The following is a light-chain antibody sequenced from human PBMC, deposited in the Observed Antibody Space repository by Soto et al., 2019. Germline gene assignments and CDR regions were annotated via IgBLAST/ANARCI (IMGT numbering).Light chain of an antibody. V-gene: IGLV2-14*03. CDR3: SSYTDSNTVV. J-gene: IGLJ2*01. Sequence: QSALTQPASVSGSPGQSITISCTGSSSDVGGHNSISWYQHHPVKAPKLILYDVKNRPSGVSDRFSGSTSGNTASLTISGLQAEDEADYSCSSYTDSNTVVFGGGTKVTVL. CDR2: DVK. CDR1: SSDVGGHNS.